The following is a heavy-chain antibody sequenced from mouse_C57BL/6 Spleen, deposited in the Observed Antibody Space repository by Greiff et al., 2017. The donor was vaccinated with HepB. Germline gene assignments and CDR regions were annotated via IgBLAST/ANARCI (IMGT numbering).Heavy chain of an antibody. J-gene: IGHJ4*01. D-gene: IGHD2-4*01. Sequence: VKLVESGPGLVAPSQSLSITCTVSGFSLTSYAISWVRQPPGKGLEWLGVIWTGGGTNYNSALKSRLSISKDNSKSQVFLKMNSLQTDDTARYYCARNWHYDYDDYYAMDYWGQGTSVTVSS. CDR2: IWTGGGT. V-gene: IGHV2-9-1*01. CDR3: ARNWHYDYDDYYAMDY. CDR1: GFSLTSYA.